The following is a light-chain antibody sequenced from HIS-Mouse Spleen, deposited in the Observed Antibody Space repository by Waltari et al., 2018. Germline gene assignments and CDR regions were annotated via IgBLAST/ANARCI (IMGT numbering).Light chain of an antibody. Sequence: DIQMTQSPSSLSASVGDRVTITCRASQSISSYLNWYQQKPGKAPKLLIYAASSLQSGVPSRLSGSGSGTDFTLTISSLQPEDFATYYCQQSYSTPPRYTFGQGTKLEIK. CDR3: QQSYSTPPRYT. CDR2: AAS. J-gene: IGKJ2*01. V-gene: IGKV1-39*01. CDR1: QSISSY.